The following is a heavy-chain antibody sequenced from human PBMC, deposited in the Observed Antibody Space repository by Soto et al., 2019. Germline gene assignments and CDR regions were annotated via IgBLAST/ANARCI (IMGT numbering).Heavy chain of an antibody. CDR1: GDSMTISSYY. CDR3: ARHTRNQFDP. V-gene: IGHV4-39*01. CDR2: IYYSERTSYNSGST. J-gene: IGHJ5*02. Sequence: QLQLQESGPGLVKPSETLSLTCTVSGDSMTISSYYWGWIRQPPGKGLEGIGSIYYSERTSYNSGSTYYSPSLKSRVTISGDTSKSQFSLKLSSVTAADTAVYYCARHTRNQFDPWGQGTLVTVSS.